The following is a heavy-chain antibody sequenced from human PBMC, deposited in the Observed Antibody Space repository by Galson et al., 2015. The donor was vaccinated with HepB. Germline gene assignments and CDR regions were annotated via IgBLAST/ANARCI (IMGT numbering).Heavy chain of an antibody. CDR2: IGAGNGDT. J-gene: IGHJ3*02. Sequence: SVKVSCKASGFTFPSSVMQWVRQARGQRLEWIGWIGAGNGDTNYAQKFQERVTITSDMSTTTTYMELSSLRTEDTAVYYCAADCDRSGFDSLDIWGQGTVVTVSS. CDR3: AADCDRSGFDSLDI. V-gene: IGHV1-58*02. D-gene: IGHD3-22*01. CDR1: GFTFPSSV.